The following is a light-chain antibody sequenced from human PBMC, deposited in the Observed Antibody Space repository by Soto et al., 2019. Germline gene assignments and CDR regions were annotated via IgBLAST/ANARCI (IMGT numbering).Light chain of an antibody. CDR1: QSINRY. V-gene: IGKV3-11*01. CDR3: QQRSSWPLT. CDR2: DAS. J-gene: IGKJ5*01. Sequence: EIVLTQSPATLSLSPGERATLSCRASQSINRYLAWYQQKLGQAPRLLIYDASNRATGIPARFSGSGSGTDFILNISSLEPEDFAVYYCQQRSSWPLTFGQGTRLEI.